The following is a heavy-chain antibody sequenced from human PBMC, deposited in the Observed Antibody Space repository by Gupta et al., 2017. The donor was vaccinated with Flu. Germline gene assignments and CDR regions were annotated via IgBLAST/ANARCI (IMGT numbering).Heavy chain of an antibody. CDR3: ARRQSVYSRSSGGWFGP. Sequence: EAQLEQSGAEVKKPGESLKISCKGSGYSFANYGIGWVRPMPGKGLEWLGIIYPDSSDTRYSPSFQGQVTISADKSISTAYLQWSSLKASDTAMYYCARRQSVYSRSSGGWFGPWGQGTLVTVSS. D-gene: IGHD6-6*01. CDR1: GYSFANYG. CDR2: IYPDSSDT. J-gene: IGHJ5*02. V-gene: IGHV5-51*01.